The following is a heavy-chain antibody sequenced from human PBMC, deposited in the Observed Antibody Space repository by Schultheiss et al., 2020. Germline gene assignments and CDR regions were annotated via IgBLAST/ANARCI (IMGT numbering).Heavy chain of an antibody. J-gene: IGHJ6*02. V-gene: IGHV4-34*01. Sequence: SETLSLTCAVYGGSFSGYYWSWIRQPPGKGLEWIGEINHSGSTNYNPSLKSRVTISVDTSKNQFSLKLSSVTAADTAVYYCAKGRHSSGWYIPSYYYYYGMDVWGQGTTVTVSS. CDR3: AKGRHSSGWYIPSYYYYYGMDV. D-gene: IGHD6-19*01. CDR2: INHSGST. CDR1: GGSFSGYY.